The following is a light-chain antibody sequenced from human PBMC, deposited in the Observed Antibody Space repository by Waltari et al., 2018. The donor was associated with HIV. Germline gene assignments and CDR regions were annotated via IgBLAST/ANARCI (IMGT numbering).Light chain of an antibody. CDR1: SSDVGTYNY. J-gene: IGLJ1*01. CDR2: EVN. CDR3: SSYVGNNIYV. V-gene: IGLV2-8*01. Sequence: QSALTPPPSASGSPGPSVTISCIGTSSDVGTYNYVSWYQHHPGRAPKLMIFEVNQRASGVPDRFSASRSGNTAYLTVSGLQPEDEADYYCSSYVGNNIYVFGTGTKVTVL.